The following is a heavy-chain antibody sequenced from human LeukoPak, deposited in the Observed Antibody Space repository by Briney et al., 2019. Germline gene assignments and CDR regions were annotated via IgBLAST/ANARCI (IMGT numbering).Heavy chain of an antibody. CDR2: IKQDGSEK. V-gene: IGHV3-7*01. CDR1: GFTFSSCW. J-gene: IGHJ3*02. CDR3: ASGNWNDRAFDI. D-gene: IGHD1-20*01. Sequence: PGGSLRLSCAASGFTFSSCWMNRVRQAPGKGLEWVANIKQDGSEKYYVDSVKGRFTISRDNAKNSLYLQMNSLRAEDTAVYYCASGNWNDRAFDIWGQGTMVAVSS.